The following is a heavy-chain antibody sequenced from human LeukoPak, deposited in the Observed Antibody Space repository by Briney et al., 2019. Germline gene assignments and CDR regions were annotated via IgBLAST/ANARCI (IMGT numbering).Heavy chain of an antibody. V-gene: IGHV1-18*01. CDR1: GYTFTSYG. J-gene: IGHJ4*02. Sequence: ASVKVSCKASGYTFTSYGISWVRQAPGQGLEWMGWISAYNGNTSYAQKLQGRVTMTTDTSTSTAYMELRSLRSDDTAVYYCARVDDYVWGSYRQIDYWGQGTLVTVSS. CDR2: ISAYNGNT. CDR3: ARVDDYVWGSYRQIDY. D-gene: IGHD3-16*02.